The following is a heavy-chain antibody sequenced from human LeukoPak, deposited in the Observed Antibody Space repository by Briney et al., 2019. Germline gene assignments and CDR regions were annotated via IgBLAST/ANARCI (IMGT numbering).Heavy chain of an antibody. D-gene: IGHD2-2*01. CDR1: GFTFSNYA. CDR3: AKEEYSTRYYYYGMDV. J-gene: IGHJ6*02. V-gene: IGHV3-23*01. Sequence: GGSLRLSCAASGFTFSNYAMSWVRQAPGKGLEWVSAISGGGDSTFYADSVKGRFTISRDNSKNTLYLQMSSLRAEDTAIYYCAKEEYSTRYYYYGMDVWGQGTTVTVSS. CDR2: ISGGGDST.